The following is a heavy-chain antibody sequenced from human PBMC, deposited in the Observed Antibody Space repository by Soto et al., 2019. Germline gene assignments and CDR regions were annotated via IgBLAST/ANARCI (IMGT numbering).Heavy chain of an antibody. CDR3: ARDLRPYDFWSGYYTGEYYYYGMDV. CDR1: GGSISSYY. CDR2: IYYSGST. V-gene: IGHV4-59*01. Sequence: PSETLSLTCTVSGGSISSYYWSWIRQPPGKGLEWIGYIYYSGSTNYNPSLKSRVTISVDTSKNQFSLKLSSVTAADTAVYYCARDLRPYDFWSGYYTGEYYYYGMDVWGQGTTVTVSS. J-gene: IGHJ6*02. D-gene: IGHD3-3*01.